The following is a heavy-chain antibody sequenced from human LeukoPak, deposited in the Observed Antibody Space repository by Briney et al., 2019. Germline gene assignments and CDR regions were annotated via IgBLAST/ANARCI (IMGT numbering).Heavy chain of an antibody. CDR3: ARERAYSSFYYYYGMDV. CDR2: INTNTGNP. D-gene: IGHD6-19*01. V-gene: IGHV7-4-1*02. J-gene: IGHJ6*02. Sequence: ASVKVSCKASGYTFTSYAMNWVRQAPGQGLEWMGWINTNTGNPRYAQGFTGRFVFSLDTSVSTAYLQISSLKAEDTAVYYCARERAYSSFYYYYGMDVWGQGTTVTVSS. CDR1: GYTFTSYA.